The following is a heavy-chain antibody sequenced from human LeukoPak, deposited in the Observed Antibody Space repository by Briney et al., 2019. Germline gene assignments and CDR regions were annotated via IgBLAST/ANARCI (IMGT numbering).Heavy chain of an antibody. Sequence: GGSLRLSCAASGFTFSSYWMSWVRQAPGKGLEWVAKIKQDGREKYYVDSVKSRFTISSDNAKNSLYLQMYSLRAEDTAVYYCARDGYSTSWLAFDIWGQGTMVTVSS. CDR3: ARDGYSTSWLAFDI. V-gene: IGHV3-7*01. CDR1: GFTFSSYW. D-gene: IGHD6-13*01. J-gene: IGHJ3*02. CDR2: IKQDGREK.